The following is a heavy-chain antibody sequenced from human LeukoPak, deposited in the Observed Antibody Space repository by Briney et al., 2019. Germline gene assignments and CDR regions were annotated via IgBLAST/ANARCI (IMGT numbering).Heavy chain of an antibody. Sequence: SETLSLTCTVSGGSVSTYYWSWIRQPPGKGLEWIGYIYYSGGTNYNPSHKSRVTISVDTSKNQFSLKLSSVTAADAAVYYCARETGYFDYWGQGTLVTVSS. CDR1: GGSVSTYY. D-gene: IGHD3-10*01. CDR3: ARETGYFDY. V-gene: IGHV4-59*02. CDR2: IYYSGGT. J-gene: IGHJ4*02.